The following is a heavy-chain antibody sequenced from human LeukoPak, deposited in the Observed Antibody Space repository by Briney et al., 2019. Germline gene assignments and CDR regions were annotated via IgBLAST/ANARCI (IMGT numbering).Heavy chain of an antibody. Sequence: GGSLRLSCAASGFTFSSYAMHWVRQAPDKGLEWVAVISYDGSNKYYADSVKGRFTISRDNSKNTLYLQMNSLRAEDTAVYYCARLVSYGSIEDYWGQGTLVTVSS. CDR1: GFTFSSYA. CDR2: ISYDGSNK. CDR3: ARLVSYGSIEDY. J-gene: IGHJ4*02. D-gene: IGHD2-2*03. V-gene: IGHV3-30-3*01.